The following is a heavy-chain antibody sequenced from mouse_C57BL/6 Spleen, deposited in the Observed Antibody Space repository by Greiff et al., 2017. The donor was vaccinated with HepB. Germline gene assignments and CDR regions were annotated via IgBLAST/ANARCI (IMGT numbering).Heavy chain of an antibody. CDR2: IWSDGST. D-gene: IGHD2-5*01. J-gene: IGHJ4*01. Sequence: VKLQQSGPGLVAPSQSLSITCTVSGFSLTSYGVHWVRQPPGKGLEWLVVIWSDGSTTYNSALKSRLSISKDNSKSQVFLKMNSLQTDDTAMYYWARHERGYYSNYDYYAMDYWGQGTSVTVSS. V-gene: IGHV2-6-1*01. CDR3: ARHERGYYSNYDYYAMDY. CDR1: GFSLTSYG.